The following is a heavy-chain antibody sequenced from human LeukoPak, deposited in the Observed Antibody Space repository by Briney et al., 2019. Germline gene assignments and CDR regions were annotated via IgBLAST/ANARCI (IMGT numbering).Heavy chain of an antibody. CDR3: AILSWSGYYKTYAFDI. CDR1: GYTFTSYG. V-gene: IGHV1-18*01. D-gene: IGHD3-3*01. Sequence: GASVKVSCKASGYTFTSYGISWVRQAPGQGLEWMGWISAYNGNTNYAQKLQGRVTMTTDTSTSTAYMELRSLRSDDTAVYYCAILSWSGYYKTYAFDIWGQGTMVTVSS. CDR2: ISAYNGNT. J-gene: IGHJ3*02.